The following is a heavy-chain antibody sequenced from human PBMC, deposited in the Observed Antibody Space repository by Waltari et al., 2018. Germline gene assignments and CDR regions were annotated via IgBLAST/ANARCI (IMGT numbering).Heavy chain of an antibody. D-gene: IGHD6-13*01. Sequence: QLRLQESGPGLVKPSETLSLTCTVSGGPISSSSYYWGWIRQPPGKGLEWIGSIYYTGSTNYNPSLKSRVTISVDTSKNQFSLKLSSVTAADTAVYYCARDCSGSWYYWFDPWGQGTLVTVSS. CDR3: ARDCSGSWYYWFDP. V-gene: IGHV4-39*07. CDR1: GGPISSSSYY. J-gene: IGHJ5*02. CDR2: IYYTGST.